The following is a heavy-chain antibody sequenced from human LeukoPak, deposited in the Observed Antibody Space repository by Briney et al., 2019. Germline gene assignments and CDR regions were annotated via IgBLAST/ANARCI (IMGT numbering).Heavy chain of an antibody. CDR2: IYYSGST. V-gene: IGHV4-59*01. D-gene: IGHD2-2*01. Sequence: SETLSLTCTVSGGSISSYYWSWIRQPPGKGLEGIGYIYYSGSTNYNPSLKSRVTISVDTSKNQFSLKLSSVTAADTAVYYCARARGYCSSTSCYRWFDPWGQGTLVTVSS. J-gene: IGHJ5*02. CDR3: ARARGYCSSTSCYRWFDP. CDR1: GGSISSYY.